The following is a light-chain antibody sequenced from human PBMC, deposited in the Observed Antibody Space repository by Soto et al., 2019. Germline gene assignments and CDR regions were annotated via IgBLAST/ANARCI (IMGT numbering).Light chain of an antibody. J-gene: IGKJ5*01. Sequence: DIPLTQSPTFLSAAVGDTITITCRVSQDVNSHLAWYQQTPGRAPKLLISYVSTLQSGVPSRFSGSGSRTDFTLTISSLQPEDFATYYCQEIDSYPPTFGQGTRLEIK. CDR2: YVS. V-gene: IGKV1-9*01. CDR1: QDVNSH. CDR3: QEIDSYPPT.